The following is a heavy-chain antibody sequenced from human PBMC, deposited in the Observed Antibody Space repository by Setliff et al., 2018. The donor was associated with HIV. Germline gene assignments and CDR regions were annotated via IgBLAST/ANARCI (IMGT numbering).Heavy chain of an antibody. D-gene: IGHD3-10*01. V-gene: IGHV3-21*01. J-gene: IGHJ4*02. Sequence: GGSLRLSCAASGFTFSRYIMNLVRQAPGKGLEWVSSISSSSTYIYYADSVKGRFTISRDNAKNSLYLQMISLRAEDTAVYYCASDNGDFDYWGQGTLVTVSS. CDR3: ASDNGDFDY. CDR2: ISSSSTYI. CDR1: GFTFSRYI.